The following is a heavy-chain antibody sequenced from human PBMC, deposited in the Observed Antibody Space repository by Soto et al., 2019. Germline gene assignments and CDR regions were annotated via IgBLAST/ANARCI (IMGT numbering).Heavy chain of an antibody. Sequence: LSLTCTVSGGSFSSSNYYWGWIRHRPGKWLEWIGNIFYGGGSGVAYYSPSLKSRVTISVDTSKNQFSLNMRSLTAADTAVYFCARRGGGDSLFDSWGQGKLVTVSS. CDR2: IFYGGGSGVA. D-gene: IGHD4-17*01. V-gene: IGHV4-39*01. CDR1: GGSFSSSNYY. CDR3: ARRGGGDSLFDS. J-gene: IGHJ4*02.